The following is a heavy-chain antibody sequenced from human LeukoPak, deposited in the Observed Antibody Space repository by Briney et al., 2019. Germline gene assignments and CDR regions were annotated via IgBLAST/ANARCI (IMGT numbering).Heavy chain of an antibody. CDR3: ARVRGYYDMDV. V-gene: IGHV3-48*04. CDR2: ISSSTSNR. CDR1: GFTFSSYG. Sequence: GGSLRLSCAASGFTFSSYGMSWVRQAPGKGLEWVSYISSSTSNRHYADSVKGRFTISRDNAKNSLYLQMNSLRAEDTAVYYCARVRGYYDMDVWGKGTTVTVSS. J-gene: IGHJ6*03. D-gene: IGHD3-10*01.